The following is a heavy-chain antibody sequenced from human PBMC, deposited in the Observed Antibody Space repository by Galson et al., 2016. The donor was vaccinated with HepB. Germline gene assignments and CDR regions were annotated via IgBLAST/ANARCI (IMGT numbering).Heavy chain of an antibody. J-gene: IGHJ4*02. V-gene: IGHV3-11*06. CDR2: ISHRSSVT. Sequence: SLRLSCAASGFSFSNYGMHWIRQAPGKGLEWVSYISHRSSVTNYADSVRGRFTISRDNARNSLYLQMNTLRTEDTAVYYCARDRTSRAALELWGQGVLVTVSS. CDR1: GFSFSNYG. D-gene: IGHD1/OR15-1a*01. CDR3: ARDRTSRAALEL.